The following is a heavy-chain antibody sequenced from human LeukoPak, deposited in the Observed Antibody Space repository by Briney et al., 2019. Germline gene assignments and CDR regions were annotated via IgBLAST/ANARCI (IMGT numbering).Heavy chain of an antibody. J-gene: IGHJ4*02. CDR3: ASARIQLWSFDY. D-gene: IGHD5-18*01. Sequence: SQTLSLTCTVSGGSISSGGYYWSWIRQHPGTVLEWNGYIYYSGSTYYNPSLKSRVTISVDTSKNQFSLKLSSVTAADTAVYYCASARIQLWSFDYWGQGTLVTVSS. CDR2: IYYSGST. V-gene: IGHV4-31*03. CDR1: GGSISSGGYY.